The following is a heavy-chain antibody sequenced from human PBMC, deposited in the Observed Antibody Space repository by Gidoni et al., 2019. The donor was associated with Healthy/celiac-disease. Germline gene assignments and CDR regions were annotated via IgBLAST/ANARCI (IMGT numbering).Heavy chain of an antibody. J-gene: IGHJ4*02. CDR3: ARDQGY. CDR1: GYSISSGYY. Sequence: QVQLQESGPGLVKPSETLSLTCAVSGYSISSGYYWGWIRQPPGKGLEWIGSIYHSGSTYYNPSLKSRVTISVDTSKNQFSLKLSSVTAADTAVYYCARDQGYWGQGTLVTVSS. CDR2: IYHSGST. V-gene: IGHV4-38-2*02.